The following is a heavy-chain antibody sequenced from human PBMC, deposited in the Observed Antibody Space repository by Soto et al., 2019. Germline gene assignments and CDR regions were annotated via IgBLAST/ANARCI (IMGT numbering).Heavy chain of an antibody. Sequence: EVQLVESGGGLVQPGGSLSLSCSASGFAFSTYEMNWVRQAPGKGLEWVSYISATGNTLYYVDSVKGRFTISRDNAKNSLYLQMNNLRVEDTAIYYCARDGVALSDGAMDVWGQGTTVTVSS. D-gene: IGHD2-15*01. CDR3: ARDGVALSDGAMDV. CDR1: GFAFSTYE. CDR2: ISATGNTL. V-gene: IGHV3-48*03. J-gene: IGHJ6*02.